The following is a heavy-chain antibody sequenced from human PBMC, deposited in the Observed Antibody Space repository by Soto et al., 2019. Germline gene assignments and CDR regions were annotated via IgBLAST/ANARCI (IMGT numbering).Heavy chain of an antibody. J-gene: IGHJ4*02. V-gene: IGHV4-34*01. CDR2: ITRSGSI. CDR1: GGSFSDYY. CDR3: ARPWEY. D-gene: IGHD1-26*01. Sequence: QVQLQQWGAGLLKPSETLSLTCAVYGGSFSDYYWSWIRQPPGKGLEWIGEITRSGSINYNPSLMSRVTISVDTSTNYFSLKLSSVTAADTAMYYGARPWEYWAQGTLVTVSS.